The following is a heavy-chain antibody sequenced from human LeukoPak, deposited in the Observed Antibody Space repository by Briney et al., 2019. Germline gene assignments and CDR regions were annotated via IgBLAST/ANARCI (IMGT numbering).Heavy chain of an antibody. CDR1: GFTFSTYG. V-gene: IGHV3-30*18. D-gene: IGHD3-9*01. J-gene: IGHJ4*02. CDR3: AKGDSYYDLLTCFDF. CDR2: ISNDGSNK. Sequence: GGSLRLSCAASGFTFSTYGMHWVRQAPGKGLEWVAVISNDGSNKYYADSVKGRFTISRDNSKNALYLQMNSLRDEDTAVYYCAKGDSYYDLLTCFDFWGPGTLVTVSS.